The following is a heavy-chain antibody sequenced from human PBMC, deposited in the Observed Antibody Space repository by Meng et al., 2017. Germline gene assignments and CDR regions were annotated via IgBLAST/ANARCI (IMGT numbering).Heavy chain of an antibody. CDR3: ARGYSGSWYTDY. CDR2: INPNSGGT. J-gene: IGHJ4*02. V-gene: IGHV1-2*06. Sequence: QGKLVQAGAEVKKPGASVKVSCKASGYTFTGYYMHWVRQAPGQGLEWMGRINPNSGGTNYAQKFQGRVTMTRDTSISTAYMELSRLRSDDTAVYYCARGYSGSWYTDYWGQGTLVTVSS. CDR1: GYTFTGYY. D-gene: IGHD6-13*01.